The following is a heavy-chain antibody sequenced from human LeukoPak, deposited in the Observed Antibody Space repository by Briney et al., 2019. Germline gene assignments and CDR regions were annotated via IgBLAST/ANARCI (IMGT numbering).Heavy chain of an antibody. D-gene: IGHD1-26*01. J-gene: IGHJ4*02. Sequence: GGSLRLSCAASGFTFSIYAMSWVRQAPGKGLEWVSAISGSGGSTYYADSVKGRFTISRDNSKNTLYLQMNSLRAEDTAVYYCAKDSGSYYGGLDYWGQGTLVTVSS. CDR1: GFTFSIYA. CDR2: ISGSGGST. CDR3: AKDSGSYYGGLDY. V-gene: IGHV3-23*01.